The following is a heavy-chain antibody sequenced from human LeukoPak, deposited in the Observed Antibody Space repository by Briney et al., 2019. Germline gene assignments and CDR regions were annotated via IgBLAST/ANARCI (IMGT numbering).Heavy chain of an antibody. Sequence: ASVKVSCKASGYTFTSYCMHWVRQAPGQGLEWMGIINPSGGSTSYAQKFQGRVTMTRDKSTSTVYMELSSLRSEDTGVYYCARVESWEHSGSSQDAFDIWGQGTMVTVFS. J-gene: IGHJ3*02. CDR2: INPSGGST. CDR3: ARVESWEHSGSSQDAFDI. CDR1: GYTFTSYC. D-gene: IGHD1-26*01. V-gene: IGHV1-46*01.